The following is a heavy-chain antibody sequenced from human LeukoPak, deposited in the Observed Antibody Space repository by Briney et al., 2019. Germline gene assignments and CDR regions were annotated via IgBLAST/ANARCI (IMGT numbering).Heavy chain of an antibody. CDR3: ARGEPIVVAVGANGYYGMDV. CDR2: IWYDGSNK. CDR1: GFTFSSYG. D-gene: IGHD2-15*01. J-gene: IGHJ6*02. Sequence: GGSLRLSCAASGFTFSSYGMHWVRQAPGKGLEWVAVIWYDGSNKYYADSVKGRFTISRDNAKNSLYLQMNSLRAEDTAVYYCARGEPIVVAVGANGYYGMDVWGQGTTVSVFS. V-gene: IGHV3-33*01.